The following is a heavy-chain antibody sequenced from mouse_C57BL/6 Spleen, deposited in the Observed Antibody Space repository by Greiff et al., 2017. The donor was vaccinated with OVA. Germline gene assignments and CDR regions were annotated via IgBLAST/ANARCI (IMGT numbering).Heavy chain of an antibody. D-gene: IGHD1-1*01. V-gene: IGHV1-26*01. CDR3: ASSLITTVVGQGY. J-gene: IGHJ2*01. CDR1: GYTFTDYY. CDR2: INPNNGGT. Sequence: EVQLQQSGPELVKPGASVKISCKASGYTFTDYYMNWVKQSHGKSLEWIGDINPNNGGTSYNQQFKGKATLTVDKSSSTAYMELRSLTSEDSAVYYCASSLITTVVGQGYWGQGTTLTVSS.